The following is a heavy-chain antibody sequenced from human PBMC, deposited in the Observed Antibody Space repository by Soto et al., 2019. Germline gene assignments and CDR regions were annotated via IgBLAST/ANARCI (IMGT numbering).Heavy chain of an antibody. D-gene: IGHD5-18*01. Sequence: QVQLVQSGAEVKKPGSSVTVSCKTSGGTFSKDAINWVRQAPGQGLEWMGLLIPVFGSPIYAQKFQGRIRIDADEYSGSAFMDLRSLRSEDTAVYYCARVLGYTFEPGKTRYYAMDVWGQGTTVSVSS. J-gene: IGHJ6*02. CDR1: GGTFSKDA. V-gene: IGHV1-69*01. CDR3: ARVLGYTFEPGKTRYYAMDV. CDR2: LIPVFGSP.